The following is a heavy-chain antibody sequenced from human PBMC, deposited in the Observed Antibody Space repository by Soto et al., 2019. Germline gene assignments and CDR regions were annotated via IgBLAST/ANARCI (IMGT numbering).Heavy chain of an antibody. CDR2: INAGNGNT. Sequence: GASVKVSCKASGYTFTSYAMHWVRQAPGQRLEWMGWINAGNGNTKYSQKFQGRVTITRDTSASTAYMELSSLRSEDTAVYYCARGLVATIQRLGFDPWGQGTLVTVSS. CDR3: ARGLVATIQRLGFDP. CDR1: GYTFTSYA. J-gene: IGHJ5*02. D-gene: IGHD5-12*01. V-gene: IGHV1-3*01.